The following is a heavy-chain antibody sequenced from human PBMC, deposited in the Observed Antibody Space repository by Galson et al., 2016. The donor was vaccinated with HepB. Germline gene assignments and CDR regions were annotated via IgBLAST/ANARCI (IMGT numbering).Heavy chain of an antibody. D-gene: IGHD2-2*01. V-gene: IGHV3-15*01. J-gene: IGHJ4*02. CDR2: SKSKTDGETT. CDR3: TTVMPTQAFDY. CDR1: GFTFSNYA. Sequence: SLRLSCAASGFTFSNYAMTWVRQAPGKGLEWVGRSKSKTDGETTDYTAPVKGRFTISRDDSKNTLYLQMNSLKSEDTAVYYCTTVMPTQAFDYWGQGILVTVSS.